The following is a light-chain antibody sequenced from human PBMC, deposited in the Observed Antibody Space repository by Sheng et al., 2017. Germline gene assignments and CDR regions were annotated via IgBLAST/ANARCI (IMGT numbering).Light chain of an antibody. V-gene: IGLV4-69*01. CDR3: QTWGTGIAV. J-gene: IGLJ2*01. Sequence: QLVLTQSPSASASLGASVKVTCTLSSGHSSNAITWHQQQPEKGPRYLMKVNNDGSHSKGGGIPDRFSGSSSGAERYLTISSLQSEDEADYYCQTWGTGIAVFGGGTKLTVL. CDR2: VNNDGSH. CDR1: SGHSSNA.